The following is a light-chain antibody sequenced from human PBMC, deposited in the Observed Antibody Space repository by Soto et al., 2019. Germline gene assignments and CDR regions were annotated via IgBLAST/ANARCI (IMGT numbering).Light chain of an antibody. CDR2: DAS. CDR3: QQRSHWPPIT. V-gene: IGKV3-11*01. J-gene: IGKJ5*01. CDR1: QSISTY. Sequence: EIVMTQSPATLSVSPGERATLSCRASQSISTYLGWYQHKPGQAPRLLIYDASNRATGVPARFSGSGSGTDFTLTISSLEPDDSAVYYCQQRSHWPPITFGQGTRLEI.